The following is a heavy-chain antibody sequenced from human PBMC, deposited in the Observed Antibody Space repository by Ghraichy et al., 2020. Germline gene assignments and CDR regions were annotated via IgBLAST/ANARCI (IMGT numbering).Heavy chain of an antibody. CDR1: GFTFSSYG. Sequence: GESLNISCAASGFTFSSYGMQWVRQAPGKGLEWVAVVSSNGNTKYYADSVKGRFTVSRDKSKNTLYLQMSSLRVEDTAVYYCAKEVNSSGYYAYFDYWGQGALVTVSS. V-gene: IGHV3-30*18. CDR3: AKEVNSSGYYAYFDY. J-gene: IGHJ4*02. D-gene: IGHD3-22*01. CDR2: VSSNGNTK.